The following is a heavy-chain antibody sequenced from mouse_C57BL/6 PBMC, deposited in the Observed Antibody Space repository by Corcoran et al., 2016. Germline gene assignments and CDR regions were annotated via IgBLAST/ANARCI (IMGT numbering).Heavy chain of an antibody. Sequence: EVQLQQSGPELVKPGASVKIPCKASGYTFTDYNMDWVKQSHGKSLEWIGDINPNNGGTIYNQKFKGKATLTVDKSSSTAYMELRSLTSEDTAVYYCAIPHYYGSSTFAYWGQGTLVTVSA. CDR1: GYTFTDYN. CDR2: INPNNGGT. J-gene: IGHJ3*01. V-gene: IGHV1-18*01. D-gene: IGHD1-1*01. CDR3: AIPHYYGSSTFAY.